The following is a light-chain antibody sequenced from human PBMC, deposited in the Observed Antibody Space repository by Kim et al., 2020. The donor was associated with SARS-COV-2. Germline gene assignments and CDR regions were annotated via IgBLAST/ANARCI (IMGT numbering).Light chain of an antibody. J-gene: IGKJ4*01. CDR2: DAS. Sequence: WPPGESATLSCRARQSSNIYLAWYQQKPGQAPRLLIYDASNRATGIPARFSGSGSGTDFTLTISSLEPEDFAVYYCQQRSQWPLTFGGGTKVDIK. V-gene: IGKV3-11*01. CDR3: QQRSQWPLT. CDR1: QSSNIY.